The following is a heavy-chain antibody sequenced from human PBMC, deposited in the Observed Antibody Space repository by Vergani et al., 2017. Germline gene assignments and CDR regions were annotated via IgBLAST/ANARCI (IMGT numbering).Heavy chain of an antibody. CDR2: ISSYNGNT. V-gene: IGHV1-18*01. Sequence: QVQLVQSGAEVTKPGASVKVSCKASGYPFTSYGISWVRQAPGQGLEWMGWISSYNGNTNYAQKLQGRVTMTTDTSTSTAYMELRSLRSDDTAVYYCARDGMVVAATRGNYYYGMDVWGQGTTVTVSS. CDR3: ARDGMVVAATRGNYYYGMDV. J-gene: IGHJ6*02. CDR1: GYPFTSYG. D-gene: IGHD2-15*01.